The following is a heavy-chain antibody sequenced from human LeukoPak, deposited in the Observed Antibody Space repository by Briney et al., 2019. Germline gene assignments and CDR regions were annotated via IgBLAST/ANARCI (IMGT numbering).Heavy chain of an antibody. CDR2: MNPNNGNT. CDR3: AREVYCDSSGYYN. CDR1: GYTFTSYD. J-gene: IGHJ4*02. D-gene: IGHD3-22*01. Sequence: ASVKVSCKASGYTFTSYDINWVRQATGQGLEWMGWMNPNNGNTGYAQKFQGRVTITRNTSISTAYMELSNLRSEDTAVYYCAREVYCDSSGYYNWGQGTLVTVSS. V-gene: IGHV1-8*03.